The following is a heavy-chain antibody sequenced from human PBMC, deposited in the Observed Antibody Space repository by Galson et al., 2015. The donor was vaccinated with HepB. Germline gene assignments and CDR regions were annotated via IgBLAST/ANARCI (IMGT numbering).Heavy chain of an antibody. Sequence: SCKASGYTFTSYGISWVRQAPGQGLEWMGWISAYNGNTNYAQKLQGRVTMTTDTSTSTAYMELRSLRSDDTAVYYCARALLNPEPPDPWGQGTLVTVSS. V-gene: IGHV1-18*01. CDR2: ISAYNGNT. CDR1: GYTFTSYG. CDR3: ARALLNPEPPDP. D-gene: IGHD1-14*01. J-gene: IGHJ5*02.